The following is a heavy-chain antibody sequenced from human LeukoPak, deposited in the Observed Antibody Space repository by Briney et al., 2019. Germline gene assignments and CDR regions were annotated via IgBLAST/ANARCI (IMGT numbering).Heavy chain of an antibody. D-gene: IGHD3-22*01. Sequence: SETLSLTCTVSGGSISSGGYYWSWIRQHPGKGLEWIGYIYYSGSTYYNPSLKSRVTISVDTSKNQFSLKLSSVTAADTAVYYCARDPLNYYDSSGYDYYYGMDAWGQGTTVTVSS. V-gene: IGHV4-31*03. CDR1: GGSISSGGYY. CDR2: IYYSGST. J-gene: IGHJ6*02. CDR3: ARDPLNYYDSSGYDYYYGMDA.